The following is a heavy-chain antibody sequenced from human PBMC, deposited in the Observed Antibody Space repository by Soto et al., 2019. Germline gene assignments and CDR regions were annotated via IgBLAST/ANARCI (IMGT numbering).Heavy chain of an antibody. D-gene: IGHD4-17*01. J-gene: IGHJ6*02. V-gene: IGHV4-30-4*01. CDR1: GGTISVSDYY. Sequence: SETLSLTCIVSGGTISVSDYYWSWVRQSPGKGLEWIGYIYYSGSTYYNPSLKSRVTISVDTSKNQFSLKLSSVTAADTAVYYCARVGLAYGDYYSMDVWGQGTRVSVSS. CDR3: ARVGLAYGDYYSMDV. CDR2: IYYSGST.